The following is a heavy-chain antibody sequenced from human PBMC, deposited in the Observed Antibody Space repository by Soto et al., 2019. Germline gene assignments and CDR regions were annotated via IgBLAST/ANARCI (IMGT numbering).Heavy chain of an antibody. Sequence: LSLTCTVSGGSLSSYYWSWIRQPPGKGLEWIGYIYYSGNTNYNPSLKSRVTISVDTSKNQFSLKLSSVTAADTAVYYCGRGEVDRYNWNYGIDYWGQGTLVTVSS. V-gene: IGHV4-59*01. D-gene: IGHD1-7*01. CDR3: GRGEVDRYNWNYGIDY. J-gene: IGHJ4*02. CDR2: IYYSGNT. CDR1: GGSLSSYY.